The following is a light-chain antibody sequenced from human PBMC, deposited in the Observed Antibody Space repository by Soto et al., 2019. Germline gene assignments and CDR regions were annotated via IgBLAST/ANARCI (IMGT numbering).Light chain of an antibody. J-gene: IGKJ2*01. CDR3: QKYVEAPKT. CDR2: AAS. Sequence: DFQMTQSPSSLSASVGDRVTITCRASQGINNYLAWYQQKSGKVPKLLIYAASALQSGVPSRFIGSGSGTDFTLTISSLQPEDAATYYCQKYVEAPKTFGQGTKLEIK. CDR1: QGINNY. V-gene: IGKV1-27*01.